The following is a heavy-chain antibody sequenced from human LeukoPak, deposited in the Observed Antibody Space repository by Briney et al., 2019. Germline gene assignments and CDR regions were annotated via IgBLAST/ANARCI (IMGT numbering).Heavy chain of an antibody. D-gene: IGHD3-10*01. CDR3: SSKSYYYGSGIYY. J-gene: IGHJ4*02. CDR2: INHSGST. Sequence: SGTLSLTCAVYGGSFSSYYWSWIRQPPGKGLEWIGDINHSGSTNYNPSLKSRVAISVDTSKTQFSLKLSAVTAADTAVYDCSSKSYYYGSGIYYWGQGTLVTVSS. V-gene: IGHV4-34*01. CDR1: GGSFSSYY.